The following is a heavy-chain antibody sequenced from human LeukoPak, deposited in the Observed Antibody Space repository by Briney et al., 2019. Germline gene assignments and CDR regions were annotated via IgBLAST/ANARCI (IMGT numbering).Heavy chain of an antibody. CDR2: ITPIFGTA. J-gene: IGHJ4*02. Sequence: ASVKVSCKASGGTFSSYAISWVRQAPGQGLEWMGGITPIFGTANYAQKFQGRVTITADKSTSTAYMELSSLRSEDTAVYYCASGGFGSSWDIYWGQGTLVTVSS. CDR3: ASGGFGSSWDIY. V-gene: IGHV1-69*06. CDR1: GGTFSSYA. D-gene: IGHD6-13*01.